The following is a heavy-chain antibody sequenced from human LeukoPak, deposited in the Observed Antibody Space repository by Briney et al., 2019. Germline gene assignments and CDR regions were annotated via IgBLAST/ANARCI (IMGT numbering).Heavy chain of an antibody. CDR2: IYSSGST. J-gene: IGHJ5*02. V-gene: IGHV4-59*08. Sequence: SETLSLTCTVSGGSISSYYWSWIRQPPGKGLEWIGYIYSSGSTNYNPSLKSRVTISVDTSKNQFSLKLSSGTAADTAMYYRARHSSSSLNSWLDPWGQGTLVTVSS. CDR1: GGSISSYY. CDR3: ARHSSSSLNSWLDP. D-gene: IGHD6-6*01.